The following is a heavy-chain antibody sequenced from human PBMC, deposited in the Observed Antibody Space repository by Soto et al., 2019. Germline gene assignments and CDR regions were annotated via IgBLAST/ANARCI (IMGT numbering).Heavy chain of an antibody. J-gene: IGHJ5*02. CDR1: GFTLISYD. D-gene: IGHD3-3*01. CDR2: MNANVDAT. V-gene: IGHV1-8*01. CDR3: AREGVVGGSLWLDP. Sequence: ASVKVSCKASGFTLISYDFSWVRKAAGQGLQWMGWMNANVDATDSPQEFKGRVSMTWNASISTAYIELHNLKSDDTAVYYCAREGVVGGSLWLDPWGQGSLVTFSS.